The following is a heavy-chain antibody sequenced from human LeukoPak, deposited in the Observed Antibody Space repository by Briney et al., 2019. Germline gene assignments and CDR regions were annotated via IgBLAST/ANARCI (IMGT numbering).Heavy chain of an antibody. J-gene: IGHJ4*02. CDR3: ARDSARGGASSGDFYS. D-gene: IGHD3-10*01. CDR1: GFTFSSYG. V-gene: IGHV3-30*03. Sequence: GGSLRLSCAASGFTFSSYGMHWVRQAPGKGLEWVAVISYDGSNKYYADSVKGRFTISRDNSKNTLYLQMDSLRAEDTAVYYCARDSARGGASSGDFYSWGQGTLVTVSS. CDR2: ISYDGSNK.